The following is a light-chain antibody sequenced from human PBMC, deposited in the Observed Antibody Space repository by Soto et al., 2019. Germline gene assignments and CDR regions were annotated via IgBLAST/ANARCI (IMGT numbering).Light chain of an antibody. CDR2: GNS. CDR3: QSYDSSLSSWV. CDR1: SSNIGAGYH. Sequence: QSVVTQPPSVSGAPGQRVTISCTGSSSNIGAGYHVHWYQQLPGTAPQLFMYGNSNRPSGVPDRFSGSKSGASASLAITGLQAEDEADYYCQSYDSSLSSWVFGGGTKLTVL. V-gene: IGLV1-40*03. J-gene: IGLJ3*02.